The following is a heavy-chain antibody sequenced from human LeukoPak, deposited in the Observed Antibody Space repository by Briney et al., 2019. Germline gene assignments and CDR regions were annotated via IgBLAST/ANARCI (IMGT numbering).Heavy chain of an antibody. CDR2: IYSGGTT. CDR1: GFTLNNNY. Sequence: GSLKLLFAASGFTLNNNYINWVPPAPGKGPGGGPVIYSGGTTNYADSVKGRFTISRDNSKNTLFLQMNSLRAEDTAVYYCARGGYSSSWYHFDYWGQGTLVTVSS. V-gene: IGHV3-53*01. J-gene: IGHJ4*02. CDR3: ARGGYSSSWYHFDY. D-gene: IGHD6-13*01.